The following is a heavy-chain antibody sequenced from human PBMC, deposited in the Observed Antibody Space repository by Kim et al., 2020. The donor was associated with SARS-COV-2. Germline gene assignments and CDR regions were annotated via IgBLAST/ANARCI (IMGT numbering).Heavy chain of an antibody. V-gene: IGHV3-23*01. Sequence: GGSLRLSCAASGFLFSSYAMNWVRQAPGKGLEWISGISGSGGSTEYADSVKGRFIISRDNSKNTLYLQMNSLRAEDTAVYYCAKDRALYNCNLPPTWGQGTLVTLFS. CDR1: GFLFSSYA. CDR3: AKDRALYNCNLPPT. J-gene: IGHJ4*02. D-gene: IGHD1-7*01. CDR2: ISGSGGST.